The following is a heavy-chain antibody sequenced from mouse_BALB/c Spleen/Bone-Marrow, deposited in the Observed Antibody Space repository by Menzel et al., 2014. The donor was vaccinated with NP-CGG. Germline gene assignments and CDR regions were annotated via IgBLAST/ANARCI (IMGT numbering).Heavy chain of an antibody. Sequence: QLQESGADLVRPGASVKLSCKASGYSFTSYWMNWVKQRPGQGLEWIGMIHPSDSETRLNQKFKDKATLTVDKSSSSAYMQLSSPTSEDSAVYYCAREREITTVVAGDWYFDVWGAGTKVSVSS. CDR1: GYSFTSYW. CDR2: IHPSDSET. D-gene: IGHD1-1*01. CDR3: AREREITTVVAGDWYFDV. V-gene: IGHV1-74*01. J-gene: IGHJ1*01.